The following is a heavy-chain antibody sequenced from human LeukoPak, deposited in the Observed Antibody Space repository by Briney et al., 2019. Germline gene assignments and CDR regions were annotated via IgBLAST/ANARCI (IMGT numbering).Heavy chain of an antibody. D-gene: IGHD3-3*01. Sequence: PGWSLRLSCAASGFTFSSYGMHWVRQAPGKGLEWVAVISYDGSNKYYADSVKGRFTISRDNSKNTLYLQMNSLRAEDTAVYYCAKELRFLEWLSNYYFDYWGQGTLVTVSS. CDR1: GFTFSSYG. V-gene: IGHV3-30*18. CDR3: AKELRFLEWLSNYYFDY. CDR2: ISYDGSNK. J-gene: IGHJ4*02.